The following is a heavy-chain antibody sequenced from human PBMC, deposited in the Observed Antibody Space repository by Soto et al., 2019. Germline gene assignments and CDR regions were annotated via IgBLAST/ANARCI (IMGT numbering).Heavy chain of an antibody. CDR3: AKYIYYGDYYYYYGMDV. D-gene: IGHD4-17*01. CDR1: GFTFDDYA. CDR2: ISWNSGSI. Sequence: GGSLRLSCAASGFTFDDYAMHWVRQAPGKGLEWVSGISWNSGSIGYADSVKGRFTISRDNAKNSLYLQMNSLRAEDTALYYCAKYIYYGDYYYYYGMDVWGQGTTVTVSS. J-gene: IGHJ6*02. V-gene: IGHV3-9*01.